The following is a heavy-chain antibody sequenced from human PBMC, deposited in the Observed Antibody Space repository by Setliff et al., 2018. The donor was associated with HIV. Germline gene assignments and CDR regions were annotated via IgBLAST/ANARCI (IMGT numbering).Heavy chain of an antibody. CDR3: ALTGHRPLRGYMDV. Sequence: SETLSLTCYVTDDPISSYYWSWVRQPAGKGLEWIGRLYVSGDTNYNPSLKSRVTMSLDTSKKHFSLKLKSVTAADTAVYYCALTGHRPLRGYMDVWGKGTTVTVSS. D-gene: IGHD2-15*01. CDR2: LYVSGDT. V-gene: IGHV4-4*07. J-gene: IGHJ6*03. CDR1: DDPISSYY.